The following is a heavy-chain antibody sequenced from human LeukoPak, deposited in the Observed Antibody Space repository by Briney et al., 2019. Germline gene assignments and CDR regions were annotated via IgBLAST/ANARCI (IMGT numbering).Heavy chain of an antibody. CDR2: ISSSGSTI. Sequence: PGGSLRLSCAASGFTFSSYEMNWVRQAPGKGLEWVSYISSSGSTIYYADSVKGRFTIPRDNAKNSLYLQMNSLRAEDTAVYYCAREGYGSPDYWGQGNLVTVSS. V-gene: IGHV3-48*03. CDR1: GFTFSSYE. J-gene: IGHJ4*02. CDR3: AREGYGSPDY. D-gene: IGHD3-10*01.